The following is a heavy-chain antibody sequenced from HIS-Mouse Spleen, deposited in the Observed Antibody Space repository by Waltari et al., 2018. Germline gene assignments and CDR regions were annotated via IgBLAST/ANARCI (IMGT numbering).Heavy chain of an antibody. CDR2: IWYDGSNK. CDR3: AKGGLMVYAIGDY. J-gene: IGHJ4*02. V-gene: IGHV3-33*06. CDR1: GFTFRSNG. D-gene: IGHD2-8*01. Sequence: QVQLVESGVGVVQPGRSLRLPCAASGFTFRSNGMHWVRQVPGKGLEWVAVIWYDGSNKYYADSVKGRFTISRDNSKNTLYLQMNSLRAEDTAVYYCAKGGLMVYAIGDYWGQGTLVTVSS.